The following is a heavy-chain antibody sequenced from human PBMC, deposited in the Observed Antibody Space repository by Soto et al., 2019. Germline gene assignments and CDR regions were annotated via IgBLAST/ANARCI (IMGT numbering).Heavy chain of an antibody. CDR3: ARNMDYYYGTGSGNGHGF. D-gene: IGHD3-10*01. CDR1: GYTFTAYY. CDR2: INPKFGDT. J-gene: IGHJ6*02. Sequence: QVQLVQSGAEVKEPGDSVRVSCEASGYTFTAYYIHWVRQAPGQGLEWMGWINPKFGDTTYAQDFQGRVSMTRDMSVSTVYMELSRLTSDDTVIYYCARNMDYYYGTGSGNGHGFWGQGTTVTVFS. V-gene: IGHV1-2*02.